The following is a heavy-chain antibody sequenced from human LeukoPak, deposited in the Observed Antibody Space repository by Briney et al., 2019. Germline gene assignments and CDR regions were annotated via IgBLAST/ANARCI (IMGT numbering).Heavy chain of an antibody. CDR3: ARETGAIQLWLLN. V-gene: IGHV1-2*02. CDR1: GYTFTGYY. CDR2: INPNSGGT. D-gene: IGHD5-18*01. Sequence: GASVKVSCKASGYTFTGYYMHWVRQAPGQGLEWMGWINPNSGGTNYAQKFQGRVTITADKSTSTAYMELSSLRSEDTAVYYCARETGAIQLWLLNWGQGTLVTVSS. J-gene: IGHJ4*02.